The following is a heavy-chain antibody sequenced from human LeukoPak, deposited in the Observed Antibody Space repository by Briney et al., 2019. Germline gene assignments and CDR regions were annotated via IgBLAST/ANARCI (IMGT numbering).Heavy chain of an antibody. J-gene: IGHJ4*02. V-gene: IGHV3-30*18. D-gene: IGHD1-26*01. Sequence: GGSLRLSCAASGFTFTDYGMHWLRQAPGKGLEWVAVISFDGTNKFYTDSVKGRFTISRDNSKNTLYLQMNSLRAEDTALYYCAKDRLVVGTTAYDYWGQGTLVTVSS. CDR2: ISFDGTNK. CDR3: AKDRLVVGTTAYDY. CDR1: GFTFTDYG.